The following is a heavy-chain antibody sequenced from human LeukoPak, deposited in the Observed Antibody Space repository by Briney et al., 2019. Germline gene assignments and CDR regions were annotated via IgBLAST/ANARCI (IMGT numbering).Heavy chain of an antibody. V-gene: IGHV3-30-3*01. CDR1: GFTFSSYA. J-gene: IGHJ4*02. Sequence: GGSLRLSCAASGFTFSSYAMSWVRQAPGKGLEWVAVISYDGGNKYYADSVKGRFTISRDNSKNTLYLQMNSLRAEDTAVYYCARDSSIAARHFDYWGQGTPVTVSS. D-gene: IGHD6-6*01. CDR3: ARDSSIAARHFDY. CDR2: ISYDGGNK.